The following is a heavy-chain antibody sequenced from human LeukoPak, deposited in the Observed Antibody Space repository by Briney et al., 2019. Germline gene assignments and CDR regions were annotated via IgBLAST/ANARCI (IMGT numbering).Heavy chain of an antibody. Sequence: PSETLSLTCTVSGGSISSYYWSWIRQLPGKGLEWIGYIYYSGSTNYNPSLKSRVTMSVDTSKSQFSLKLSSVTAADTAVYYCARVGTYGDYGMDPGWFDPWGQGTLVTVSS. CDR1: GGSISSYY. D-gene: IGHD4-17*01. V-gene: IGHV4-59*12. CDR2: IYYSGST. CDR3: ARVGTYGDYGMDPGWFDP. J-gene: IGHJ5*02.